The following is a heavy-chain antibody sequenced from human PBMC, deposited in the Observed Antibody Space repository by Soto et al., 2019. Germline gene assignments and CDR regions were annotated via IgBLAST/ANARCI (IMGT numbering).Heavy chain of an antibody. J-gene: IGHJ6*02. D-gene: IGHD3-10*01. CDR1: GGTFSSYA. CDR2: IIPILCIA. CDR3: AGVGGNAGSYEVDYYYDMDV. Sequence: ASVKVSCKASGGTFSSYAISLVRQAPGHGLEWMGGIIPILCIANYAQKFQGRVTITADKSTSTAYMELSSLRSEDTAVYYCAGVGGNAGSYEVDYYYDMDVWGQGTTVTVSS. V-gene: IGHV1-69*10.